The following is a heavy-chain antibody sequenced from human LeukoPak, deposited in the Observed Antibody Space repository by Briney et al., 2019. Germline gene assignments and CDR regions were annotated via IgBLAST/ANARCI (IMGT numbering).Heavy chain of an antibody. D-gene: IGHD5-24*01. J-gene: IGHJ4*02. CDR1: GFTFADYA. CDR3: AKGDGQNGCFDY. Sequence: GGSLRLSCAASGFTFADYAMHWVRQPPGKGLEWVSFISRDGRNTYYAGSVKGRFTISRDNSKNSLSLQMNSLTTDDTALYYCAKGDGQNGCFDYWGQGTLVTVSS. V-gene: IGHV3-43*01. CDR2: ISRDGRNT.